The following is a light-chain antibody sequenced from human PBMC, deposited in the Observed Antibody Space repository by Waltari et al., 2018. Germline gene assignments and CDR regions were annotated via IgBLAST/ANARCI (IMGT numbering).Light chain of an antibody. CDR1: SGDVGGYNY. V-gene: IGLV2-11*01. CDR3: SSYAGSDTFVV. Sequence: QSALTQPRSVSGSPGQSVTISCIGTSGDVGGYNYVSWYQHHSGQAPKLIIYDINKRPSGVPDRFAGSRSGNPASLTISRLQAEDEADYYCSSYAGSDTFVVLGGGTKVTVL. J-gene: IGLJ2*01. CDR2: DIN.